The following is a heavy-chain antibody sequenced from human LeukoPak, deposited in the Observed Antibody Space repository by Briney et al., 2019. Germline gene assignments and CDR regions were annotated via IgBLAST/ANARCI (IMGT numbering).Heavy chain of an antibody. D-gene: IGHD3-3*01. J-gene: IGHJ3*02. V-gene: IGHV4-4*07. Sequence: SETLSLTCTVSGGSISSYYWSWIRQPAGKGLEWIGRIYTSGSTNYNPSLKSRVTMSVDTSKNQFSLKLSSVTASDTAVYYCAKPYYDFSSGYTAAFHIWAQGTMVTVSS. CDR1: GGSISSYY. CDR3: AKPYYDFSSGYTAAFHI. CDR2: IYTSGST.